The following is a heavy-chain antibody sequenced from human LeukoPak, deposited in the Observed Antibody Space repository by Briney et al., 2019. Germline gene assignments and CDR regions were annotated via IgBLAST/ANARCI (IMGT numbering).Heavy chain of an antibody. CDR3: ARSRMGYSGYDLFDY. CDR1: GGTFSSYA. D-gene: IGHD5-12*01. CDR2: IIPIFGTA. Sequence: SVKVSCKASGGTFSSYAISRVRQAPGQGLEWMGGIIPIFGTANYAKKFQDRVTITADETTSTAYMELSSLRSEDTAVYYCARSRMGYSGYDLFDYWGQGTLVTVSS. V-gene: IGHV1-69*01. J-gene: IGHJ4*02.